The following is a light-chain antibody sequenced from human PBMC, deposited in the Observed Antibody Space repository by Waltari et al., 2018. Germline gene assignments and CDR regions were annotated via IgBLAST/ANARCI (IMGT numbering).Light chain of an antibody. Sequence: EILMTQSPATLSVSPGERVTLSCRASQSVSSTLAWYQQKPGQAPRLLIYDASTRATGIPARFSGSGSGTEFTLTISSLQSEDFAVYYCQQYSNWYTFGQGTKLEIK. CDR2: DAS. CDR3: QQYSNWYT. CDR1: QSVSST. J-gene: IGKJ2*01. V-gene: IGKV3-15*01.